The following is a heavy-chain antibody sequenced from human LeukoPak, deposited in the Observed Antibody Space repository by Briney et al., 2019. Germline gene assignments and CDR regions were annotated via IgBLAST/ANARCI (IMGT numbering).Heavy chain of an antibody. D-gene: IGHD4-17*01. J-gene: IGHJ5*02. Sequence: SETLSLTCTVSGYSISSGYYWGWIRQPPGKGLEWIGSIYHTGNTYYNPSLKSRVTISVDTSKNQFSLKMTSVTAADTAVYYCARTGFYGDYVNWFDPWGQGTLVTVSS. CDR3: ARTGFYGDYVNWFDP. CDR2: IYHTGNT. V-gene: IGHV4-38-2*02. CDR1: GYSISSGYY.